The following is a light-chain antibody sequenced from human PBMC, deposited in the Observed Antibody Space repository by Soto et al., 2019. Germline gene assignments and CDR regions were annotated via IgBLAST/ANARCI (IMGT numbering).Light chain of an antibody. Sequence: DIQKTQSPSSLSASIGDRVTITCWASQNIRTYLNWYQQKPGKAPDLLVFAASNLQTGVPSRFSGGGSGTDFTLTISSLQPEDFATYYCQQTYSVLPYTFGQGTKLEIK. CDR2: AAS. CDR1: QNIRTY. V-gene: IGKV1-39*01. CDR3: QQTYSVLPYT. J-gene: IGKJ2*01.